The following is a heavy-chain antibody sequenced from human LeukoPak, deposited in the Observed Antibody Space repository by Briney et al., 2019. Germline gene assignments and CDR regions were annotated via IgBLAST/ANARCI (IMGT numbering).Heavy chain of an antibody. CDR2: INHSGST. D-gene: IGHD2-15*01. CDR1: GGSFSGYY. CDR3: ARGTRGRQKPNDY. Sequence: SETLSLTCAVYGGSFSGYYWSWIRQPPGKGLEWIGEINHSGSTNYNPSLKSRVTISVDTSKNQFSLKLSSVTAADTAAYYCARGTRGRQKPNDYWGQGTLVTVSS. J-gene: IGHJ4*02. V-gene: IGHV4-34*01.